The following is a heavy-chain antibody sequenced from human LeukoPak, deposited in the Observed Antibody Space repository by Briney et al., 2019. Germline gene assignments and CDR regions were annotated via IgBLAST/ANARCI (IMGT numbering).Heavy chain of an antibody. Sequence: GASVKLSCTASGYTFTGYYMHWVRQAPGQGLEWMGWINPNSGGTNYAQKFQGSVTMTRDTSISTAYMELSRLRSDDTAVYYCARDRVVRGVSGNWFDPWGQGTLVTVSS. J-gene: IGHJ5*02. D-gene: IGHD3-10*01. CDR1: GYTFTGYY. CDR2: INPNSGGT. CDR3: ARDRVVRGVSGNWFDP. V-gene: IGHV1-2*02.